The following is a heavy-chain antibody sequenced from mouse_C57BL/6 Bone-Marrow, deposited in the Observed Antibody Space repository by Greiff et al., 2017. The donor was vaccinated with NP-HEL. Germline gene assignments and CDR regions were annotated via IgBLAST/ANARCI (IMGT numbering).Heavy chain of an antibody. J-gene: IGHJ1*03. D-gene: IGHD2-3*01. CDR1: GYTFTDYN. Sequence: EVQLQQSGPELVKPGASVKIPCKASGYTFTDYNMDWVKQSHGKSLEWIGDINPNNGGTIYNQKFKGKATLTVDKSSSTAYMELRSLTSEDTAVYYYARGDDGYFLGYFDVWGTGTTVTVSS. CDR3: ARGDDGYFLGYFDV. V-gene: IGHV1-18*01. CDR2: INPNNGGT.